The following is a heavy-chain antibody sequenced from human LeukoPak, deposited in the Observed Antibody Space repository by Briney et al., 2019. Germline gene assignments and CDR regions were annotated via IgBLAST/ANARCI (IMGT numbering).Heavy chain of an antibody. D-gene: IGHD3-22*01. V-gene: IGHV1-8*01. CDR1: GYTFTSYD. CDR2: MNPNRGNT. Sequence: GASVKVSCKASGYTFTSYDINWVRQATGQGLEWMGWMNPNRGNTGYAQKFQGRVTMTRNTSISTAYMELSSLRSEDTAVYYCARVPPRNRPFNYYDSSVLYMDVWGKRTTVTISS. CDR3: ARVPPRNRPFNYYDSSVLYMDV. J-gene: IGHJ6*03.